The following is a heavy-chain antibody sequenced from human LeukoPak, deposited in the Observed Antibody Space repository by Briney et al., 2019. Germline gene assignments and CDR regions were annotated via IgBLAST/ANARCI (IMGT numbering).Heavy chain of an antibody. J-gene: IGHJ5*02. V-gene: IGHV3-53*01. Sequence: XSCEASXXXXXSXXMSWXRXAXGKGLXXVXVLYSGGTTYYADSVKGRFTISIDNSKNTLYLQMNSLRAEDTAVYYCARLAALVPPNWFDPWGQGTLVTVSS. CDR1: XXXXXSXX. D-gene: IGHD6-25*01. CDR2: LYSGGTT. CDR3: ARLAALVPPNWFDP.